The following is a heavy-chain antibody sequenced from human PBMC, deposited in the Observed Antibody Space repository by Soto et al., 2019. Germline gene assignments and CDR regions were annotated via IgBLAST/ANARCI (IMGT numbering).Heavy chain of an antibody. V-gene: IGHV1-8*01. CDR1: GYTFTSYD. CDR3: AREKTSDGMDV. Sequence: QVQLVQSGAEVKKPGASVKVSCKASGYTFTSYDINWVRQATGQGLEWMGWMNPNSGHTGYAQKFQGRVTMTRNTSTSTAYMERSSLRSDDTAVDYCAREKTSDGMDVWGQGTTVTVS. CDR2: MNPNSGHT. J-gene: IGHJ6*02.